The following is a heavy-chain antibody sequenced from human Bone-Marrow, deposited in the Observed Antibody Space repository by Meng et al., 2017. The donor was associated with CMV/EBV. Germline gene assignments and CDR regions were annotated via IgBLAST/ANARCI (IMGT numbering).Heavy chain of an antibody. CDR3: ASHEEGYNSYVDY. V-gene: IGHV3-21*04. CDR1: GFTFSSYS. J-gene: IGHJ4*02. D-gene: IGHD5-24*01. CDR2: ISSSSSYI. Sequence: GESLKISCAASGFTFSSYSMNWVRQAPGKGLEWVSSISSSSSYIYYADSVKGRFTISRDNSKNTLYLQMNSLRAEDTAVYFCASHEEGYNSYVDYWGQGTLVTVSS.